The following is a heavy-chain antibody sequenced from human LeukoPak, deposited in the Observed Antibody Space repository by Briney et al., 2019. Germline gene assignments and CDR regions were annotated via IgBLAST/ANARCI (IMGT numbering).Heavy chain of an antibody. Sequence: PGGSLRLSCAASGFTVSSNYMTWVRQAPGKGLEWVSLVYSGGSTYYADSVKGRFTISRDNAKNSLYLQMNSLRAEDTAVYYCARDSGKARSDYWGQGALVTVSS. V-gene: IGHV3-53*01. D-gene: IGHD4-23*01. CDR1: GFTVSSNY. CDR2: VYSGGST. CDR3: ARDSGKARSDY. J-gene: IGHJ4*02.